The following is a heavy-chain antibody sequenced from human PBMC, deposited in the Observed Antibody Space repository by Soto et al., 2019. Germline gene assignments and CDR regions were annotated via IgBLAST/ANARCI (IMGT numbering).Heavy chain of an antibody. Sequence: ESGGGVVQPGRSLRLSCAASGFTFSSYAMHWVRQAPGKGLEWVAVISYDGSNKYYADSVKGRFTISRDNSKNTLYLQMNSLRAEDTAVYYCARENVLMVYAIRGYYDGMDVWGQGTTVTVSS. V-gene: IGHV3-30-3*01. CDR2: ISYDGSNK. D-gene: IGHD2-8*01. J-gene: IGHJ6*02. CDR1: GFTFSSYA. CDR3: ARENVLMVYAIRGYYDGMDV.